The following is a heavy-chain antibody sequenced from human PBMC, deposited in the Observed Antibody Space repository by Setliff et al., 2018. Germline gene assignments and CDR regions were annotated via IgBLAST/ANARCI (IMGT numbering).Heavy chain of an antibody. D-gene: IGHD4-4*01. Sequence: QSGGSLRLSCVASGFYFSSYSMSWVRQVPGKGLEWVSSTGRPGGRNFYADSVKGRFTISRDNSKNTLYLQMDGLRVEDTAIYYCAKYLGNHFDSWGQGILVTVSS. CDR3: AKYLGNHFDS. CDR1: GFYFSSYS. J-gene: IGHJ4*02. CDR2: TGRPGGRN. V-gene: IGHV3-23*01.